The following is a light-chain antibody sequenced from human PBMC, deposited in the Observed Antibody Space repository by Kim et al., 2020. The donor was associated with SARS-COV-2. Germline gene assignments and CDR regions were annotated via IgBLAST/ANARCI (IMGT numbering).Light chain of an antibody. J-gene: IGLJ3*02. CDR1: GGNIAVNY. Sequence: GKTVNISCTRSGGNIAVNYVQWYQQRASSSPITVIYEDNQRPSRVPDRFSGSIDSSANPASRTISGLKTEDEADYYCQSYDGSRGVFGGGTKLTVL. CDR2: EDN. CDR3: QSYDGSRGV. V-gene: IGLV6-57*01.